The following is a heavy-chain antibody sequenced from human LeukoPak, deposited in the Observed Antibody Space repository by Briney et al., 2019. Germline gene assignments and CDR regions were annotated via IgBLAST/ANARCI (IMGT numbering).Heavy chain of an antibody. CDR1: GGSISSYY. Sequence: PSETLSLTCTVSGGSISSYYWSWIRQPPGKGLEWIGYTYYSGGTNYNPSLKSRVTISVDTSKKQFSLKLTSVTAADTAVYYCARSSEGRYYYDSSGYSYYYYYMDVWGKGTTVTISS. V-gene: IGHV4-59*01. J-gene: IGHJ6*03. D-gene: IGHD3-22*01. CDR3: ARSSEGRYYYDSSGYSYYYYYMDV. CDR2: TYYSGGT.